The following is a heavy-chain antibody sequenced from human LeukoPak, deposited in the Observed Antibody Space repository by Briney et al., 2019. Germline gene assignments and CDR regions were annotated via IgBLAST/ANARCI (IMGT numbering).Heavy chain of an antibody. D-gene: IGHD5-18*01. V-gene: IGHV3-48*01. J-gene: IGHJ4*02. CDR1: GFTFSGYS. CDR2: ISSSSGTI. CDR3: VRLRYTYGKNFDC. Sequence: GSLRLSCSASGFTFSGYSMNWVRQAPGKGLEWVSYISSSSGTIYYADSVKGRFTISRDNAKNSLYLQMDSLRAEDTAVYYCVRLRYTYGKNFDCWGQGTLVTVSS.